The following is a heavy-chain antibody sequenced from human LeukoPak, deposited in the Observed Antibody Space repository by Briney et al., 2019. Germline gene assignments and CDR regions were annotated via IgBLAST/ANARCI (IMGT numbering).Heavy chain of an antibody. V-gene: IGHV1-46*01. Sequence: ASVKVSCKASGYTFTSFYMHWVRQAPGQGLEWMGIINPRGGSVSSAQNFQDRITLTRDTSTSTVYMELSSLRSDDTAVYYCARAGNWAFDIWGQGTMVTVSS. D-gene: IGHD1-26*01. CDR2: INPRGGSV. J-gene: IGHJ3*02. CDR1: GYTFTSFY. CDR3: ARAGNWAFDI.